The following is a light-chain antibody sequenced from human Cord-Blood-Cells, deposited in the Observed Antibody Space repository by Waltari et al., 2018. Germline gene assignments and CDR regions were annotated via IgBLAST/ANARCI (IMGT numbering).Light chain of an antibody. CDR3: CSYAGRDVV. Sequence: QSALTQPASVSGSPGQSITISCTGTSSDVRSYNLVSWYQQHPGKAPKLMLYEGSKRPSGVSNRFSGSKSGNTASLTISGLQAEDEADYYCCSYAGRDVVFGGGTKLTVL. V-gene: IGLV2-23*01. CDR2: EGS. J-gene: IGLJ2*01. CDR1: SSDVRSYNL.